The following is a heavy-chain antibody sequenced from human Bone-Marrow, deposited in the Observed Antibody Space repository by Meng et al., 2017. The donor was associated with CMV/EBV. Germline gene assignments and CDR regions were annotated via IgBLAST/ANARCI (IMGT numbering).Heavy chain of an antibody. V-gene: IGHV3-15*01. CDR3: TTEAVAGPLSPYYFDY. D-gene: IGHD6-19*01. CDR2: IKSKTDGGTT. J-gene: IGHJ4*02. CDR1: GFSFSYAW. Sequence: GESLKISCAASGFSFSYAWMSWARQAPGKGLEWVGRIKSKTDGGTTDYAAPVKGRFTISRDDSKNTLYLQMNSLKTEDTAVYYCTTEAVAGPLSPYYFDYWGQGTLVTVSS.